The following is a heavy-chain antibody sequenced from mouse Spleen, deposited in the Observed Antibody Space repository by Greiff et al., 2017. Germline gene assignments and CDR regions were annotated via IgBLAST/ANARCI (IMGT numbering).Heavy chain of an antibody. CDR2: ISSGGGNT. D-gene: IGHD4-1*01. J-gene: IGHJ2*01. CDR3: ARQRDLGDYFDY. CDR1: GFTFSSYA. V-gene: IGHV5-9*04. Sequence: EVKLVESGGGLVKLGGSLKLSCAASGFTFSSYAMSWVRQTPEKRLEWVATISSGGGNTYYPDSVKGRFTISRDNAKNTLYLQMSSLKSEDTAMYYCARQRDLGDYFDYWGQGTTLTVSS.